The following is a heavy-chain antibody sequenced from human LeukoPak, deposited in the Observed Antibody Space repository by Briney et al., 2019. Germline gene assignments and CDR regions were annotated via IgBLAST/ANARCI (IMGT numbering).Heavy chain of an antibody. CDR2: IDGRGVST. CDR3: VRDVGGVSCFDY. Sequence: PGGSLRLSCAASGLTFSSHGMGWVRQAPAKGLEWVSTIDGRGVSTHYADYVKGRLTISRDNSRNTLYLQMDSLRAEDTAVYFCVRDVGGVSCFDYWGRGTLVTVSS. V-gene: IGHV3-23*01. J-gene: IGHJ4*02. CDR1: GLTFSSHG. D-gene: IGHD3-16*01.